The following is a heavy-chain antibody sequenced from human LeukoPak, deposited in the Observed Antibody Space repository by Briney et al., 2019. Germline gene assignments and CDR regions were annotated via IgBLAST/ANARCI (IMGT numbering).Heavy chain of an antibody. CDR1: GYTFTDYF. CDR3: ARVLYGSGSYCFDP. J-gene: IGHJ5*02. V-gene: IGHV1-2*02. CDR2: INPHSGGT. D-gene: IGHD3-10*01. Sequence: GASVKVSCKASGYTFTDYFMHWVRQAPGQGLEWMGWINPHSGGTNYAQKFQGRVTMTRDTSISIAYVELNRLRSDDTAVYYCARVLYGSGSYCFDPWGQGTLVTVSS.